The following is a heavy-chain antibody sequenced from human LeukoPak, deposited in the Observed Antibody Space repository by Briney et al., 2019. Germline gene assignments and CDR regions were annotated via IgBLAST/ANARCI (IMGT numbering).Heavy chain of an antibody. CDR3: ARDFGCSGGSCYYYYYYGMDV. V-gene: IGHV7-4-1*02. J-gene: IGHJ6*02. Sequence: ASVKVSCKASGYTFTSYAMNWVRQAPAQGLKWMGWINTNTGNPTYAQGFTGRFVFSLDTSVSTAYLQISSLKAEDTAVYYCARDFGCSGGSCYYYYYYGMDVWGQGTTVTVSS. CDR1: GYTFTSYA. CDR2: INTNTGNP. D-gene: IGHD2-15*01.